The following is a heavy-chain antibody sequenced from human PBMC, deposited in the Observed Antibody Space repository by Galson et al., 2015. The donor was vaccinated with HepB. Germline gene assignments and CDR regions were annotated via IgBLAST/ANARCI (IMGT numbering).Heavy chain of an antibody. D-gene: IGHD2-2*02. J-gene: IGHJ4*02. CDR1: GFTFSSYG. Sequence: SLRLSCAASGFTFSSYGMHWVRQTPGKGLEWVAVISYDGTNKYYADSVKGRFTISRDNSKNTLYLQMNSLRAEDTAVYYCAKSPSPQLLYQPLDYWGQGTLVTVSS. V-gene: IGHV3-30*18. CDR2: ISYDGTNK. CDR3: AKSPSPQLLYQPLDY.